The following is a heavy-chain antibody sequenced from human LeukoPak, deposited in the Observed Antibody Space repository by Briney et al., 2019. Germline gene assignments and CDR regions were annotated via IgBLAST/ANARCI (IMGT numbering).Heavy chain of an antibody. Sequence: ASAKVSCKASGYTFTSYYMHWVRQAPGQGLEWMGLINPSGGSTSYAQNFQGRVTMTRDTSTSTVYMELSSLRSEDTAVYYCARAQSGSYLGNWFDPWGQGTLVTVSS. D-gene: IGHD1-26*01. CDR3: ARAQSGSYLGNWFDP. CDR2: INPSGGST. J-gene: IGHJ5*02. V-gene: IGHV1-46*01. CDR1: GYTFTSYY.